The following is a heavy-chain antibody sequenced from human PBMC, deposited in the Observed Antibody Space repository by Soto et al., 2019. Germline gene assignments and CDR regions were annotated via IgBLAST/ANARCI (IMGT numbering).Heavy chain of an antibody. V-gene: IGHV4-59*08. Sequence: PSETLSLTCTVSGGTISSWYWSWIRQPPGKGLEWIGYIYYSGSTNCNPSLKSRVTISVDTSKNQFSLKLGSVTAADTAVYYCARRYGSAIDYWGQGTLVTVSS. J-gene: IGHJ4*02. D-gene: IGHD1-26*01. CDR1: GGTISSWY. CDR3: ARRYGSAIDY. CDR2: IYYSGST.